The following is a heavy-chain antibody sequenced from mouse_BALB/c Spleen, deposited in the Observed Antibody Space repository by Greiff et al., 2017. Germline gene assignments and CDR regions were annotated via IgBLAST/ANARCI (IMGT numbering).Heavy chain of an antibody. CDR2: INPNNGGT. CDR3: ARELGRYYYAMDY. D-gene: IGHD4-1*01. CDR1: GYTFTDYN. J-gene: IGHJ4*01. V-gene: IGHV1-18*01. Sequence: VQLQQSGPELVKPGASVKIPCKASGYTFTDYNMDWVKQSHGKSLEWIGDINPNNGGTIYNQKFKGKATLTADKSSSTAYMQLSSLASEDSAVYYCARELGRYYYAMDYWGQGTSVTVSS.